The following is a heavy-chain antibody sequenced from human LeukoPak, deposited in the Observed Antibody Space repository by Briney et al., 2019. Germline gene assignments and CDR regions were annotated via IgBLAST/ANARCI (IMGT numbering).Heavy chain of an antibody. CDR1: GYTFTGYY. CDR3: ARGLPGYCSGGSCYSYDAFDI. D-gene: IGHD2-15*01. J-gene: IGHJ3*02. Sequence: ASVKVSCKASGYTFTGYYMHWVRQATGQGLEWMGWMNPNSGNTGYAQKFQGRVTMTRNTSISTAYMELSSLRSEDTAVYYCARGLPGYCSGGSCYSYDAFDIWGQGTMVTVSS. V-gene: IGHV1-8*02. CDR2: MNPNSGNT.